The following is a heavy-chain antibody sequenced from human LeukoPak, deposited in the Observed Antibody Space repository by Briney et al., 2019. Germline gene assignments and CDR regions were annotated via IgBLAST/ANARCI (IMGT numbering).Heavy chain of an antibody. D-gene: IGHD3-22*01. CDR2: INPSGGST. J-gene: IGHJ4*02. Sequence: ASVKVSCKASGYTFTSYYMHWVRQAPGQGLEWMGIINPSGGSTSYAQKFQGRVTMTRDTSTSTVYMELSSLRSGDTAVYYCARSDSSGSGRGGFDYWGQGTPVTVSS. CDR3: ARSDSSGSGRGGFDY. V-gene: IGHV1-46*01. CDR1: GYTFTSYY.